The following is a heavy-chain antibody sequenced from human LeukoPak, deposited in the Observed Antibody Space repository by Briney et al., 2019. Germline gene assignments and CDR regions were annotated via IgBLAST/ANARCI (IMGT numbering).Heavy chain of an antibody. CDR2: IRSKPYGETA. CDR1: GFRFGDYA. D-gene: IGHD3-22*01. J-gene: IGHJ4*02. CDR3: TKFGAYYFDNSASESFDY. V-gene: IGHV3-49*03. Sequence: GGSLRLSCSGSGFRFGDYAINWFRQTPGKGLEFVGFIRSKPYGETAEYAASVRGRFTISRDDSKSIAYLQMNSLKAEDTAVYYCTKFGAYYFDNSASESFDYWGQGTLVTVSS.